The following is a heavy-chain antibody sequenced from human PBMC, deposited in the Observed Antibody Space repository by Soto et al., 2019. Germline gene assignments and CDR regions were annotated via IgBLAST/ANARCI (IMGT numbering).Heavy chain of an antibody. CDR1: GYTFTSYG. CDR2: ISAYTGNT. Sequence: ASVKVSCKASGYTFTSYGISWVRQAPGQGLEWMGWISAYTGNTNYAQKLQGRVTMTTDTSTSTSYMELRSLRSDDTAVYYCARDRSLYYGSRDPWFDPWGQGTLVTVSS. V-gene: IGHV1-18*01. CDR3: ARDRSLYYGSRDPWFDP. J-gene: IGHJ5*02. D-gene: IGHD3-10*01.